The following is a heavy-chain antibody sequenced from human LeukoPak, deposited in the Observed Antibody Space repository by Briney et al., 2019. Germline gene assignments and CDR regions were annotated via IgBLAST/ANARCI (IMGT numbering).Heavy chain of an antibody. CDR1: GFTFSSYA. CDR2: ISGSGGST. D-gene: IGHD3-10*01. J-gene: IGHJ6*03. CDR3: AKAQITMVRGVMPYYMDV. V-gene: IGHV3-23*01. Sequence: GGSLRLSCAASGFTFSSYAMTWVRQAPGKGLEWVSGISGSGGSTYYADSVKGRFTISRDNSKNSLYLQMNSLRTEDTALYYCAKAQITMVRGVMPYYMDVWAKGTTVTVSS.